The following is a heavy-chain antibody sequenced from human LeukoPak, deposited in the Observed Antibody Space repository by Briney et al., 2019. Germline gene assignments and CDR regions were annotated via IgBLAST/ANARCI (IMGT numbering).Heavy chain of an antibody. CDR1: GFTFSSYA. CDR3: AKEGYDFWSGPTGFDP. CDR2: IGGSGGST. V-gene: IGHV3-23*01. D-gene: IGHD3-3*01. J-gene: IGHJ5*02. Sequence: GGSPRLSCAASGFTFSSYAMSWVRQAPGKGLEWVSAIGGSGGSTYYADSVKGRFTISRDNSKNTLYLQMNSLRAEDTAVYYCAKEGYDFWSGPTGFDPWGQGTLVTVSS.